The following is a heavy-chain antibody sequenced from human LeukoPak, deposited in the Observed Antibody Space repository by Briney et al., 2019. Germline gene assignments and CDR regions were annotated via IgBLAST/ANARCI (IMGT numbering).Heavy chain of an antibody. D-gene: IGHD6-13*01. CDR2: ISSSSSYI. CDR1: GFTFSSYS. V-gene: IGHV3-21*01. J-gene: IGHJ3*02. Sequence: SGGSLRLSCAASGFTFSSYSMNWVRQAPGKGLEWVSSISSSSSYIYYADSVKGRFTISRDNAKNSLYLQMNSLRAEDTAVYYCARDPRPGYSSSWADDAFDIWGQGTMVTVSS. CDR3: ARDPRPGYSSSWADDAFDI.